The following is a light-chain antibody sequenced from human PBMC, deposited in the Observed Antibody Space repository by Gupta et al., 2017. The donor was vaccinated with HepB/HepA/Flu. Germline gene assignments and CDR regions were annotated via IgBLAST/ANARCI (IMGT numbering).Light chain of an antibody. J-gene: IGLJ2*01. CDR3: SSFSRTSTLVV. Sequence: QSALTQPASVSGSLGQSITIPCTGTSSDVGAYDAVSWYQQYPGKAPKLLIYDVNSRPSGVSNRFSGSKSGNTASLTISGLQAEDETDYYCSSFSRTSTLVVFGGGTKLTVL. V-gene: IGLV2-14*03. CDR1: SSDVGAYDA. CDR2: DVN.